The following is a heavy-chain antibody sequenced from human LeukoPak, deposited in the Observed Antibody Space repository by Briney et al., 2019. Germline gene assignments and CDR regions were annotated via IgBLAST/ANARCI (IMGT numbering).Heavy chain of an antibody. J-gene: IGHJ4*02. CDR1: GFTFSSYG. Sequence: PGRSLRLSCAASGFTFSSYGMHWVRQAPGKGLEWVAVIWYDGSNKYYADSVKGRFTISRDNSKNTLYLQMNSLRAEDTAVYYCARALHGSGELIFDYWGQGTLVTVSS. CDR2: IWYDGSNK. V-gene: IGHV3-33*01. CDR3: ARALHGSGELIFDY. D-gene: IGHD3-10*01.